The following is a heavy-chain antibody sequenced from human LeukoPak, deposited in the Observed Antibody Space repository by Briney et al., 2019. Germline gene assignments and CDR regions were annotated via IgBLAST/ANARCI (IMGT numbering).Heavy chain of an antibody. D-gene: IGHD1-14*01. CDR3: ARDLSGISSATDAFDI. CDR1: GYTFTGYH. CDR2: INPYSGDT. Sequence: ASVKVSCKASGYTFTGYHIHWVRQAPGQGLEWMGRINPYSGDTNFAQKFQGRVTMTRDTSISTAYMELSRLRSDDTAVYFCARDLSGISSATDAFDIWGQGTMVTVSS. V-gene: IGHV1-2*06. J-gene: IGHJ3*02.